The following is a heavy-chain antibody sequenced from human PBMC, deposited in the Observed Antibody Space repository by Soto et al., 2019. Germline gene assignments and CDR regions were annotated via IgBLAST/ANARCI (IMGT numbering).Heavy chain of an antibody. CDR2: IYYSGST. J-gene: IGHJ4*02. Sequence: QVQLQESGPGLVKPSQTLSLTCPVSGGSISRGDYYWSWIRQPPGKGLEWIGYIYYSGSTYYNPSLKSRVTISVDTSKNQFSLKLSSVTAADTAVYYCARVGWDPTLYFDYWGQGTLVTVSS. V-gene: IGHV4-30-4*01. D-gene: IGHD1-26*01. CDR3: ARVGWDPTLYFDY. CDR1: GGSISRGDYY.